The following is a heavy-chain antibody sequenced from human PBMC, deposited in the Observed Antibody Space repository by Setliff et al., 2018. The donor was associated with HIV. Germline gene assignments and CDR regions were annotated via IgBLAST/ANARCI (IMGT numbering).Heavy chain of an antibody. D-gene: IGHD1-1*01. CDR1: GFSFSSYW. V-gene: IGHV3-74*01. Sequence: HPGGSLRLSCAASGFSFSSYWMHWVRQAPGKGLVWVSRISGYETRTTYADSVKGRFTISRDNAKNTLYLQMNSLTVEDTAVYYCARVFRGADDHTGPFDYWGQGTLVTVSS. CDR2: ISGYETRT. J-gene: IGHJ4*02. CDR3: ARVFRGADDHTGPFDY.